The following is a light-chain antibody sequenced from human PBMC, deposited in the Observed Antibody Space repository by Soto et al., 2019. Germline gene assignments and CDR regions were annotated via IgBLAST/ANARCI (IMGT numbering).Light chain of an antibody. CDR1: QSVSMW. CDR2: DAS. V-gene: IGKV1-5*01. CDR3: QQYNTYLTWT. J-gene: IGKJ1*01. Sequence: TQMTQSPSTLSASVGDRVTITCRASQSVSMWLAWYQQKPGKAPRLLIYDASNLESGVPSRFSGSGSRTEFTLTITSLQPEDAATYYCQQYNTYLTWTFGRGTKVDI.